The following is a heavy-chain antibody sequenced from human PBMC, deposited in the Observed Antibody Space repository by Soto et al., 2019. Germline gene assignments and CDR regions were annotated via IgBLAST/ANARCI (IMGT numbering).Heavy chain of an antibody. V-gene: IGHV4-31*03. CDR3: ARRSKIHDAFDI. Sequence: PSETLSLTCTVSGGSISSGGYYWSWIRQHPGKGLEWIGYIYYSGSTYYNPSLKSRVTISVDTSKNQFSLKLSSVTAADTAVYYCARRSKIHDAFDIWGQGTMVTVSS. CDR2: IYYSGST. CDR1: GGSISSGGYY. J-gene: IGHJ3*02.